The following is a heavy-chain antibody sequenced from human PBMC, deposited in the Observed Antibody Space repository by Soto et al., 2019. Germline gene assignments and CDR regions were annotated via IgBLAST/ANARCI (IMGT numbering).Heavy chain of an antibody. V-gene: IGHV2-26*01. CDR1: GFSLSNAGMG. D-gene: IGHD3-3*01. Sequence: SGPTLVNPTETLTLTCTVSGFSLSNAGMGVSWIRQPPGKALEWLAHILSNDEKSYSTSLKSRLTISKDTSKSQVVLTMTNMDPVDTATYYCAQIVASDFWSGFFRFTRYYFDYWGQGTLVTVSS. J-gene: IGHJ4*02. CDR2: ILSNDEK. CDR3: AQIVASDFWSGFFRFTRYYFDY.